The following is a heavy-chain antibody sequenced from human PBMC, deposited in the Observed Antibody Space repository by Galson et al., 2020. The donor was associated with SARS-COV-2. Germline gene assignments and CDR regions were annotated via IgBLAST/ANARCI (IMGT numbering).Heavy chain of an antibody. Sequence: SETLSLTCAVYVGSFRGYYWSWIRQPPGKGLEWIGEINHSGSTNYNPSLKSRVTTSVDTSKNQFSLRLSSVTAADSAVYYCARGGGKDSNGCMDVWGQGTTVTVSS. CDR3: ARGGGKDSNGCMDV. D-gene: IGHD2-15*01. V-gene: IGHV4-34*01. CDR2: INHSGST. CDR1: VGSFRGYY. J-gene: IGHJ6*02.